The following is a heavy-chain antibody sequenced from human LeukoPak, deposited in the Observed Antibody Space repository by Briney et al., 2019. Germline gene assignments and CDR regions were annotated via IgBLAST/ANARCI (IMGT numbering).Heavy chain of an antibody. CDR1: GYTFTSYA. CDR3: AREADNDYGDYGEYYYYGMDV. J-gene: IGHJ6*02. CDR2: INTNTGNP. Sequence: GASVKVSCKASGYTFTSYAMNWVRQAPGQGLEWMGWINTNTGNPTYAQGFTGRFVFSLDTSVSTAYLQISSLKAEDTAVYYCAREADNDYGDYGEYYYYGMDVWGQGTTVTVSS. V-gene: IGHV7-4-1*02. D-gene: IGHD4-17*01.